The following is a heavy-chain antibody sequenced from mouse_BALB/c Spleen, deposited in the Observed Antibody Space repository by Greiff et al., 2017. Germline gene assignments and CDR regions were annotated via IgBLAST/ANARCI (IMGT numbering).Heavy chain of an antibody. CDR3: ASGIREAFAY. CDR1: GYTFTNHH. Sequence: EVKLMESGAELVRPGASVKISCKAFGYTFTNHHINWVKQRPGQGLDWIGYINPYNDYTSYNQKFKGKATLTVDKSSSTAYMHLNSLTSEDSAVYYCASGIREAFAYWGQGTLVTVSA. D-gene: IGHD2-4*01. J-gene: IGHJ3*01. V-gene: IGHV1S45*01. CDR2: INPYNDYT.